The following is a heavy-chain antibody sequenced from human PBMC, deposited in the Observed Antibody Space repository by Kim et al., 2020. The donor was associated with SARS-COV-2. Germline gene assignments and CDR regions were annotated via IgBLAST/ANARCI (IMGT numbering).Heavy chain of an antibody. CDR1: GYTFTSYY. V-gene: IGHV1-46*01. Sequence: ASVKVSCKASGYTFTSYYMHWVPQAPGQGLEWMGIINPSGGSTSYAQKFQGRVTMTRDTSTSTVYMELSSLRSEDTAVYYCASERSITGAFDIWGQGTMVTVSS. CDR3: ASERSITGAFDI. CDR2: INPSGGST. D-gene: IGHD1-20*01. J-gene: IGHJ3*02.